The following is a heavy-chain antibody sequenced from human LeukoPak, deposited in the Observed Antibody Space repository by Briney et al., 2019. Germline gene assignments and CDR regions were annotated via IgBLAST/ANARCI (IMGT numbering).Heavy chain of an antibody. D-gene: IGHD5-24*01. J-gene: IGHJ4*02. V-gene: IGHV4-38-2*02. CDR1: DYSINSGYY. CDR2: MFYSGST. CDR3: ARRGREMATYFDY. Sequence: SETLSLTCTVSDYSINSGYYWGWIRQPPGKGLEWIGSMFYSGSTYYNPSLKSRVTISVDTSKNQFSLKLSSVTAADTAVYYCARRGREMATYFDYWGQGTLVTVSS.